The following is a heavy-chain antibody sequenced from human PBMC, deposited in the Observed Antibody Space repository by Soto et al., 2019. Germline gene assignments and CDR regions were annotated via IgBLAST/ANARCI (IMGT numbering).Heavy chain of an antibody. CDR1: GYTFTYHG. CDR2: ISGYTGNA. J-gene: IGHJ4*02. CDR3: VRDRESRGTISAY. V-gene: IGHV1-18*01. Sequence: GASVKVSCKASGYTFTYHGITWVRQAPGQGLEWMGWISGYTGNADYAQRFQGRVIMTTDTSTSTAYMEVRSLRSDDTAVYYCVRDRESRGTISAYWGQGTLVTVSS. D-gene: IGHD2-2*01.